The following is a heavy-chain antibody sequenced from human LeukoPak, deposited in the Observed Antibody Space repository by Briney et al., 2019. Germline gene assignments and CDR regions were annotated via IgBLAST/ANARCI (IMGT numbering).Heavy chain of an antibody. CDR1: GFTVSSNY. CDR3: ARGTAVRRDESHYYSYMDV. J-gene: IGHJ6*04. D-gene: IGHD3-22*01. CDR2: IYSGGST. V-gene: IGHV3-66*01. Sequence: PGGSLRLSCAASGFTVSSNYMSWVRQAAGKGLEWVSFIYSGGSTYYADSVKGRFTISRDNSKNTLYLQMNSLRAEDMAVYYCARGTAVRRDESHYYSYMDVWGKGTTVTVSS.